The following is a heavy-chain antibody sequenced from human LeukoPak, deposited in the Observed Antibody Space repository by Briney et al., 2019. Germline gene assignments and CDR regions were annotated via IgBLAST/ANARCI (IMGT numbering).Heavy chain of an antibody. J-gene: IGHJ3*02. CDR1: GFTFSSYA. CDR3: AKDLSNYYDSSRAFDI. Sequence: GGSLRLSCAASGFTFSSYAMSWVRQAPGKGVEWVSLISGRGGSTYYADSVKGRFTVSRDNSKNTLYLQMNSLRAEDTAVYYCAKDLSNYYDSSRAFDIWGQGTMVTVSS. V-gene: IGHV3-23*01. D-gene: IGHD3-22*01. CDR2: ISGRGGST.